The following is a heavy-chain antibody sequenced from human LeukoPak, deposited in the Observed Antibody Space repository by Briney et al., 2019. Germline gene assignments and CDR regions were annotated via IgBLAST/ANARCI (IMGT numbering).Heavy chain of an antibody. CDR3: ARGSYWYDA. CDR2: INPNSGGS. V-gene: IGHV1-2*02. D-gene: IGHD6-13*01. J-gene: IGHJ5*02. CDR1: AYTFTDYY. Sequence: ASVKVSCKASAYTFTDYYIQWVRQAPGQGLEWMGWINPNSGGSNYAQKFQGRVTMTRDRSISTAYMELKSLRSDDTAVYYCARGSYWYDARGQGTLVTVSS.